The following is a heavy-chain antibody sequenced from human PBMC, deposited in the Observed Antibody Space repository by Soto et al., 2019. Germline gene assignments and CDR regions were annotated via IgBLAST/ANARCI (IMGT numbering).Heavy chain of an antibody. Sequence: QITLRESGPPRVRPTQTLSLTCSFSGFSLHTSGVGVGWIRQPPGKALEWLAIIYWDDDKRYSPSLKSRLSITKDTYENQVVLTMTNMDPVDTATYYCAYRALYSGSYWDGGYFDSWGQGTLITVSS. J-gene: IGHJ4*02. CDR1: GFSLHTSGVG. CDR3: AYRALYSGSYWDGGYFDS. D-gene: IGHD1-26*01. CDR2: IYWDDDK. V-gene: IGHV2-5*02.